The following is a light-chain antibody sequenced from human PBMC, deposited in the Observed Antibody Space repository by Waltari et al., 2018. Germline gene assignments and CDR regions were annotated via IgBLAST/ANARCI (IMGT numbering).Light chain of an antibody. J-gene: IGKJ1*01. Sequence: ELVLTQSLCTRSWSPGARATLSCRASHSVGRFLAWYQQKPGQAPRLLIYHASIRATGIPDRFSGSGSGTDFSLTISGLEPEDFAVYYCQKYVNLPATFGQGTKVEIK. V-gene: IGKV3-20*01. CDR3: QKYVNLPAT. CDR1: HSVGRF. CDR2: HAS.